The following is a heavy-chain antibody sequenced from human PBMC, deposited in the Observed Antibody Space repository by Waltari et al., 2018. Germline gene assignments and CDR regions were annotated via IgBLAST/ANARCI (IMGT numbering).Heavy chain of an antibody. Sequence: QVQLVESGGGVVQPGGSLRLSCAASGFTFSSYGLPWVRTAPGKGLEWVAFIRYDGSNKYYADSVKGRFTISRDNSKNTLYLQMNSLRAEDTAVYYCAKEKDSSSPSFDYWGQGTLVTVSS. J-gene: IGHJ4*02. CDR1: GFTFSSYG. CDR3: AKEKDSSSPSFDY. D-gene: IGHD6-13*01. CDR2: IRYDGSNK. V-gene: IGHV3-30*02.